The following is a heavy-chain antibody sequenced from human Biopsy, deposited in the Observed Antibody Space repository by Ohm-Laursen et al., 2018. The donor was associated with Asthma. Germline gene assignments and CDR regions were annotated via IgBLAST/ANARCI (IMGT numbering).Heavy chain of an antibody. CDR3: AKRRGYSGHDNDY. Sequence: SLRLSCTASGFMFRSFGMHWVRQAPGKGLEWVAVISYDGNHKFYEDSVKGRFTISRDNSKNTLYLQMNSLRTEDTAVYYYAKRRGYSGHDNDYWGQGTLVIVSS. CDR2: ISYDGNHK. D-gene: IGHD5-12*01. J-gene: IGHJ4*02. CDR1: GFMFRSFG. V-gene: IGHV3-30*18.